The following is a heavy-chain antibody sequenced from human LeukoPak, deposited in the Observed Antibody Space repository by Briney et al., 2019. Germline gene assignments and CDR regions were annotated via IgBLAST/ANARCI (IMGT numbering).Heavy chain of an antibody. J-gene: IGHJ4*02. V-gene: IGHV1-18*01. CDR3: ARATRVVGATGLSLGY. D-gene: IGHD1-26*01. CDR2: ISAYNGNT. Sequence: GASVKVSCKASGYTFTSYGISWVRQAPGQGLEWMGWISAYNGNTNYAQKLQGRVTMTRNTSISTAYMELSSLRSEDTAVYYCARATRVVGATGLSLGYWGQGTLVTVSS. CDR1: GYTFTSYG.